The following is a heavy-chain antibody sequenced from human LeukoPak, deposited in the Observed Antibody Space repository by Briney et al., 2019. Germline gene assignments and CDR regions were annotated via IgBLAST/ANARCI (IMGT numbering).Heavy chain of an antibody. Sequence: SVKVSCKASGGTFSSYAISWVRQAPGQGLEWMGGIIPIFGTANYAQKFQGRVTITADKSTSTAYMELSSLRSEDTAVYYCARLLPPRFYGDYDLGFDPWGQGTLVTVSS. V-gene: IGHV1-69*06. CDR2: IIPIFGTA. D-gene: IGHD4-17*01. CDR1: GGTFSSYA. J-gene: IGHJ5*02. CDR3: ARLLPPRFYGDYDLGFDP.